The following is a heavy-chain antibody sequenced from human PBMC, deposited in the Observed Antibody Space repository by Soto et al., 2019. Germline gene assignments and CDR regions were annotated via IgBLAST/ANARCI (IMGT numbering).Heavy chain of an antibody. D-gene: IGHD2-15*01. Sequence: QVQLVESGGGVVQPGRSLRLSCAASGFTFSSYGMHWVRQAPGKGLEWVAVIWYDGSNKYYADSVKGRFTISRDNSKNTLYLQMNSLRAEDTAVYYCARENCSGGSCYPWGPFYYYYYYGMDVW. V-gene: IGHV3-33*01. CDR1: GFTFSSYG. J-gene: IGHJ6*01. CDR3: ARENCSGGSCYPWGPFYYYYYYGMDV. CDR2: IWYDGSNK.